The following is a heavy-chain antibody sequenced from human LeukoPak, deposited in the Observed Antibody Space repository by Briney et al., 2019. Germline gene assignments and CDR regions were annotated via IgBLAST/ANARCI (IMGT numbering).Heavy chain of an antibody. CDR2: ISAYNVNT. Sequence: GASVKVSCKASGYTFTNYGITWVRQAPGQGLEWMGWISAYNVNTNYAQNFQGRVTMTTDTSTTKDYMELRSLRSDDTAVYYCARGWDCTSTTCYVYFDSWGQGPLVTVSS. J-gene: IGHJ4*02. V-gene: IGHV1-18*01. CDR3: ARGWDCTSTTCYVYFDS. CDR1: GYTFTNYG. D-gene: IGHD2-2*01.